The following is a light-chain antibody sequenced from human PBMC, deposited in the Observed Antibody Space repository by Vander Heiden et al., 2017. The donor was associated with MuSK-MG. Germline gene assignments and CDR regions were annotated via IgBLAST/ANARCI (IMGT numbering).Light chain of an antibody. CDR1: TGAVTSGHY. Sequence: QAVVTQEPSLTVSPGGTVTLTCGSSTGAVTSGHYPYWFQQKTGQAPRTLMYDTYIKHPWTPARFSGSLLGGKAALTVSGAQPADEAEYYCFLFYGGVVVFGGGTKLTVL. J-gene: IGLJ2*01. V-gene: IGLV7-46*01. CDR2: DTY. CDR3: FLFYGGVVV.